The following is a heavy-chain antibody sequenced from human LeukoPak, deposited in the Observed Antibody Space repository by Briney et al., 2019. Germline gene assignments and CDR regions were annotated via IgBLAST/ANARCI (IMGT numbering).Heavy chain of an antibody. CDR3: ARGVHIVVVTAIPEDY. CDR2: INPNSGGT. CDR1: GYTFTGYY. D-gene: IGHD2-21*02. J-gene: IGHJ4*02. Sequence: GASVKVSCKASGYTFTGYYMHWVRQAPGQGLEWMGWINPNSGGTNYAQKFQGRVTMTRDTSISTAYMELSRLRSDDTAVYYCARGVHIVVVTAIPEDYWGQGTLVTVSS. V-gene: IGHV1-2*02.